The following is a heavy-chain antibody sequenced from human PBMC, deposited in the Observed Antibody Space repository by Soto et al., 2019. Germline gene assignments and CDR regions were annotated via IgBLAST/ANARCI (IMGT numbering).Heavy chain of an antibody. D-gene: IGHD1-7*01. CDR1: GGSFSGYY. Sequence: QVQLQQWGAGLLKPSETLSLTCAVYGGSFSGYYWSWIRQPPGKGLEWIGEINHSGSTNYNPSLKCRVTISVDTSKNQFSLKLSSVTAADTAVYYCARVGITGTTYYFDYWGQGTLVTVSS. CDR3: ARVGITGTTYYFDY. V-gene: IGHV4-34*01. CDR2: INHSGST. J-gene: IGHJ4*02.